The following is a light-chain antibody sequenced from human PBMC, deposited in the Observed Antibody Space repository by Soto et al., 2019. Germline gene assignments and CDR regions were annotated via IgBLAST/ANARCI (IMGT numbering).Light chain of an antibody. V-gene: IGKV3-15*01. CDR3: QQYNNWPYT. CDR1: QSVSSN. CDR2: GAS. J-gene: IGKJ2*01. Sequence: EVVMTQSPATLSVSPGERATLSCRASQSVSSNLAWYQQNPGQAPRLLIYGASTRATGLSARFSGSGSGTEFTLTISSLQSEDFAVDYCQQYNNWPYTFGQGTKMEIK.